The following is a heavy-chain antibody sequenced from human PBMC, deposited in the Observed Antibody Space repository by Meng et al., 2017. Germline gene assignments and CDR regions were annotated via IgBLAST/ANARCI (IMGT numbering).Heavy chain of an antibody. Sequence: SQTLSLTCAVSGYSISSGYYWGWIRQPPGKGLEWIGSIYHSGSTYYNPSLKSRVTISVDTSKNQFSLELSSVTAADTAVYYCARNPLRYCRSTSCPPVHWGQGTLVTVSS. CDR3: ARNPLRYCRSTSCPPVH. CDR1: GYSISSGYY. V-gene: IGHV4-38-2*01. D-gene: IGHD2-2*01. J-gene: IGHJ4*02. CDR2: IYHSGST.